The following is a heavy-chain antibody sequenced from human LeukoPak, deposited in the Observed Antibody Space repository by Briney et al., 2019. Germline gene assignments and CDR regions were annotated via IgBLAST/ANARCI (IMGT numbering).Heavy chain of an antibody. J-gene: IGHJ4*02. CDR3: ARDTGGSYADY. Sequence: GGSLRLSCAASGFTFSDYYMSGIRQAPGKGREWVSYISSSGSTIYYADSVKGRFTISRDNAKNTLYLQMNSLRAEDTAVYYCARDTGGSYADYWGQGTLVTVSS. CDR2: ISSSGSTI. V-gene: IGHV3-11*04. D-gene: IGHD1-26*01. CDR1: GFTFSDYY.